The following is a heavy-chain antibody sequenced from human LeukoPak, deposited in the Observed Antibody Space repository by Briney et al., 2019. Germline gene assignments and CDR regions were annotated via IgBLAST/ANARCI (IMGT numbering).Heavy chain of an antibody. CDR3: ARGQGYSSSHDY. CDR2: ISDTGATT. D-gene: IGHD6-13*01. J-gene: IGHJ4*02. CDR1: GFSFSTYS. Sequence: GGSLRLSCAASGFSFSTYSMSWVRQAPGKGLEWVSVISDTGATTFYADSVKGRFTISRDNSKNTLYLQMSSLRVEDTAVYYCARGQGYSSSHDYWGQGTLVTVSS. V-gene: IGHV3-23*01.